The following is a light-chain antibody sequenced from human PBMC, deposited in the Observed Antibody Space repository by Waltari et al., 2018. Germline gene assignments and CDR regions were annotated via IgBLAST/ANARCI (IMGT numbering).Light chain of an antibody. CDR2: DAS. Sequence: AIQMTQSPTSLPASVGDRVTISCRASQGLRNELAWYQQTPGKGPRLLISDASNLQPGVPARFSGSGSGTDFTLTISSLQPEDFATYFCLQHYNYPRTFGQGTKVEIK. J-gene: IGKJ2*01. CDR1: QGLRNE. CDR3: LQHYNYPRT. V-gene: IGKV1-6*01.